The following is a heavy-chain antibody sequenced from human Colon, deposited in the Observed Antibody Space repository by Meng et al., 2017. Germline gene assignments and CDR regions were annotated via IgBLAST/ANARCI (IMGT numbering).Heavy chain of an antibody. Sequence: SVQVSCKASGGTFSNYAITWVRQAPGQGLEWVGEIIPVFATTNYAQRFQGRLTITTDETTTTAYMDLSSLRADDTAVYYCARVPSGNGWFDSWGQGTLVTVSS. J-gene: IGHJ5*01. CDR1: GGTFSNYA. V-gene: IGHV1-69*05. CDR3: ARVPSGNGWFDS. CDR2: IIPVFATT. D-gene: IGHD3-10*01.